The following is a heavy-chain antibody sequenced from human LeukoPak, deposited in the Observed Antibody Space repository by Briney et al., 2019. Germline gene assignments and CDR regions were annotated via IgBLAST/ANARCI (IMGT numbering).Heavy chain of an antibody. V-gene: IGHV3-49*03. CDR1: GFTFGDYA. Sequence: GGSLRLSCTASGFTFGDYAMSWFRQAPGKGLEWVGFIRSKIYGGTTEYAASVKGRFTISRDDSKSIAYLQMNSLKTEDTAVYCCTRDQYSSGWYDILFDYWGQGTLVTVSS. CDR3: TRDQYSSGWYDILFDY. D-gene: IGHD6-19*01. J-gene: IGHJ4*02. CDR2: IRSKIYGGTT.